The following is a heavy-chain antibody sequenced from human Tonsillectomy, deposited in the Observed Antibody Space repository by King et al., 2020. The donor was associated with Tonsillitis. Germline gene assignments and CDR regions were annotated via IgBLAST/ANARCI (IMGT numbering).Heavy chain of an antibody. CDR2: IWYDGSNK. CDR3: AKDAWWQQMSTQGYYFDY. V-gene: IGHV3-30*02. J-gene: IGHJ4*02. D-gene: IGHD2-15*01. CDR1: GFKFSNYG. Sequence: VQLVESGGGVVKPGGSLRLSCAASGFKFSNYGMHWVRQAPGKGLEWVAFIWYDGSNKYYGDTVKGRFTMSRDNSKNTLYLQMSSLRAEDTAVYYCAKDAWWQQMSTQGYYFDYWGQGTLVTVSS.